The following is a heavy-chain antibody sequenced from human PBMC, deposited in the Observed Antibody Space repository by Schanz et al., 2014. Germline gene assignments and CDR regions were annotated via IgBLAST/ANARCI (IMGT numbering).Heavy chain of an antibody. Sequence: EVQLVESGGGLVQPGGSLRLSCAVSGFTVSSNHMSWVRQAPGKGLEWVSAISGSGGSTYYADSVKGRFTISRDNSKNTLYLQMNSLRAEDTAVYYCAREQIMAAAGLVDYWGHGTLVTVSS. D-gene: IGHD6-13*01. CDR1: GFTVSSNH. V-gene: IGHV3-23*04. CDR3: AREQIMAAAGLVDY. CDR2: ISGSGGST. J-gene: IGHJ4*01.